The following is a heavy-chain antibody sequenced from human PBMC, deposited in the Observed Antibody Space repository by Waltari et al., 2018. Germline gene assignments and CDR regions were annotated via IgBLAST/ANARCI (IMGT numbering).Heavy chain of an antibody. CDR2: INHSGST. V-gene: IGHV4-34*01. Sequence: QVQLQQWGAGLLKPSETLSLTCAVYGGSFSGYYWSWIRQPPGKGLEWIGEINHSGSTNSNPSLKRRVTISVDTSKNQFSRKRSAGTAADTAVYYCARATDYGDASRWCEPWGQGTLVTVSS. CDR1: GGSFSGYY. J-gene: IGHJ5*02. D-gene: IGHD4-17*01. CDR3: ARATDYGDASRWCEP.